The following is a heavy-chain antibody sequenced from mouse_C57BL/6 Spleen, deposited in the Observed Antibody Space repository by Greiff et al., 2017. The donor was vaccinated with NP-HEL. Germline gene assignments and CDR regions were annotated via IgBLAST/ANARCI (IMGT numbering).Heavy chain of an antibody. D-gene: IGHD1-1*01. Sequence: DVMLVESGGGLVKPGGSLKLSCAASGFTFSSYAMSWVRQTPEKRLEWVATISDGGSYTYYPDNVKGRFTISRDNAKNNLYLQMSHLKSEDTAMYYCAREGTYYYGSSPWYFDVWGTGTTVTVSS. CDR1: GFTFSSYA. CDR3: AREGTYYYGSSPWYFDV. V-gene: IGHV5-4*01. CDR2: ISDGGSYT. J-gene: IGHJ1*03.